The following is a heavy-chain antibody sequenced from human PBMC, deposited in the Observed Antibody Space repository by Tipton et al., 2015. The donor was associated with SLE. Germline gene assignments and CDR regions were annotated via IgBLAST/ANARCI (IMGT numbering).Heavy chain of an antibody. D-gene: IGHD5-18*01. CDR2: IYYSGST. J-gene: IGHJ4*02. CDR1: GGSISSSSYY. V-gene: IGHV4-39*01. CDR3: ARRSYGFDY. Sequence: GLVKPSETLSLNCIVSGGSISSSSYYWGWIRQPPGKGLEWIGSIYYSGSTYYNPSLKSRVTISVDTSKNQFSLKLSSVTAADTAVYYCARRSYGFDYWGQGTLVTVSS.